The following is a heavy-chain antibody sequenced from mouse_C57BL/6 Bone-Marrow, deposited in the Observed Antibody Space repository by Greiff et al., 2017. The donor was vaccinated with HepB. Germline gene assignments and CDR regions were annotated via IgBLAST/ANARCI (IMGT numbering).Heavy chain of an antibody. D-gene: IGHD2-5*01. CDR3: TRGYYSNPYYFDY. J-gene: IGHJ2*01. CDR1: GFTFSDAW. V-gene: IGHV6-6*01. CDR2: IRNKANNHAT. Sequence: EVNVVESGGGLVQPGGSMKLSCAASGFTFSDAWMDWVRQSPEKGLEWVAEIRNKANNHATYYAESVKGRFTISRDDSKSSVYLQMNSLRAEDTGIYYCTRGYYSNPYYFDYWGQGTTLTVSS.